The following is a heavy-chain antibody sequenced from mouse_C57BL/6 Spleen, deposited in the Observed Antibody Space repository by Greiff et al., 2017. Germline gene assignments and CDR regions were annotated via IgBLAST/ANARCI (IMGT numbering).Heavy chain of an antibody. D-gene: IGHD3-2*02. Sequence: DVKLQESGEGLVKPGGSLKLSCAASGFTFSSYAMSWVRQTPEKRLEWVAYISSGGDYIYYADTVKGRFTISRDNARNTLYLQMSSLKSEDTAMYYCTRASVPYYFDYWGQGTTLTVSS. CDR1: GFTFSSYA. J-gene: IGHJ2*01. CDR3: TRASVPYYFDY. CDR2: ISSGGDYI. V-gene: IGHV5-9-1*02.